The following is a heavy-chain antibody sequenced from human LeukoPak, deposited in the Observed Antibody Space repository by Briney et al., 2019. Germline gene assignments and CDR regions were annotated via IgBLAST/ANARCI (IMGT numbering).Heavy chain of an antibody. J-gene: IGHJ6*03. CDR3: AREAYYYDSSGYYNYYYYMDV. CDR1: GCSFSTYF. D-gene: IGHD3-22*01. V-gene: IGHV1-46*01. CDR2: INPSGGST. Sequence: GASVKVSCKTSGCSFSTYFMHWVRQAPGQGLEWMGIINPSGGSTSYAQKFQGRVTMTRDMSTSTVYMELSSLRSEDTAVYYCAREAYYYDSSGYYNYYYYMDVWGKGTTVTVSS.